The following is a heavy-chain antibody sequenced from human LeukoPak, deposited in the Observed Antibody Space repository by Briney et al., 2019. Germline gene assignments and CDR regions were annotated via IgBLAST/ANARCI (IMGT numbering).Heavy chain of an antibody. V-gene: IGHV1-18*01. J-gene: IGHJ5*02. Sequence: ASVKVSCKASGYTFTSYGISWVRQAPGQGLEWMGWISAYNGNTNYAQKLQGRVNMTTDTSTSTAYMELRSLRSDDTAVYYCARAGLGYCSSTSCSGGWFDPWGQGTLVTVSS. D-gene: IGHD2-2*01. CDR2: ISAYNGNT. CDR3: ARAGLGYCSSTSCSGGWFDP. CDR1: GYTFTSYG.